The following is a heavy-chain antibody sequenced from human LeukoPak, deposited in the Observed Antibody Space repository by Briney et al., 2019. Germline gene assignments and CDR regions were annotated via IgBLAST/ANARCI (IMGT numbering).Heavy chain of an antibody. J-gene: IGHJ6*03. CDR2: TYYRSKWKN. CDR3: ARGYGSSSWYRGFYFYYMDV. V-gene: IGHV6-1*01. D-gene: IGHD6-13*01. CDR1: GDSVSSNTAA. Sequence: RSQTLSLTCAISGDSVSSNTAAWNWIRQSPSRGLEWLGRTYYRSKWKNDYASSVKSRITFNPDTSKNQFSLQLNSVTPEDTAVYYCARGYGSSSWYRGFYFYYMDVWGKGTTVTVSS.